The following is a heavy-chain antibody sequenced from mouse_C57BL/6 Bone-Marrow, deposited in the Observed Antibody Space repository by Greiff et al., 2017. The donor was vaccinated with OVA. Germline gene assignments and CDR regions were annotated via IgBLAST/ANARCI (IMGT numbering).Heavy chain of an antibody. CDR1: GYTFTSYG. CDR2: IYPRSGNT. J-gene: IGHJ1*03. D-gene: IGHD1-1*01. V-gene: IGHV1-81*01. Sequence: VMLVESGAELARPGASVKLSCKASGYTFTSYGISWVKQRTGQGLEWIGEIYPRSGNTYYNEKFKGKATLTADKSSSTAYMELRSLTSEDSAVYFCAKGDYYGSSYEYVDVWGTGTTVTVSS. CDR3: AKGDYYGSSYEYVDV.